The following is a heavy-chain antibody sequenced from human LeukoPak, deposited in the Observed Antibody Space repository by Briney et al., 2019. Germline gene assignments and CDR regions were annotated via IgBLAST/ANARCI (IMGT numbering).Heavy chain of an antibody. CDR3: ATGQYYYGSGSAPIAY. D-gene: IGHD3-10*01. J-gene: IGHJ4*02. CDR2: FDPEDGET. V-gene: IGHV1-24*01. CDR1: GYTLTELS. Sequence: ASVKVSCKVSGYTLTELSMHWVRQAPGKGLEWMGGFDPEDGETIYAQKFQGRVTMTEDTSTDTAYMELSSLRSEDTAVYYCATGQYYYGSGSAPIAYWGQGTLVTVSS.